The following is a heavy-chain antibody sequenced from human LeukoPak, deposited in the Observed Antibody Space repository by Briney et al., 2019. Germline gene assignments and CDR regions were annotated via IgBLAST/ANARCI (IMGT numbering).Heavy chain of an antibody. CDR3: ARARGGSALKASFDY. J-gene: IGHJ4*02. D-gene: IGHD1-26*01. CDR1: GDSVSSNSAA. CDR2: TYYRSKWYN. Sequence: SQTLSLTCAISGDSVSSNSAAWNWLRQSPSRGLEWLGRTYYRSKWYNDYAVSVKSRITINPDTSKNQFSLQLNSVTHEDTAVYYCARARGGSALKASFDYWGQGTLVTVSS. V-gene: IGHV6-1*01.